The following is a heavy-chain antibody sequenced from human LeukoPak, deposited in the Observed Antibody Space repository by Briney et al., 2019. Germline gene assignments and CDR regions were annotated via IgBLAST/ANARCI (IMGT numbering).Heavy chain of an antibody. D-gene: IGHD5-18*01. J-gene: IGHJ4*02. CDR2: INPNSGGT. Sequence: ASVKVSCKASGYTFTGYYMHWVRQAPGQGLEWMGWINPNSGGTNYAQKFQGRVTMTRDTSISTAYMELSRLRSDDTAVYYCARAADTAMAHFDYWGQGTLVPVSS. CDR1: GYTFTGYY. V-gene: IGHV1-2*02. CDR3: ARAADTAMAHFDY.